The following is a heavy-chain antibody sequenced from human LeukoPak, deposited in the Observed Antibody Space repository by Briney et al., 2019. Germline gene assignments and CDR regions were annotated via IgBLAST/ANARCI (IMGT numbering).Heavy chain of an antibody. CDR3: AHFLRRDSNGYGR. J-gene: IGHJ4*02. CDR1: GFTFSSYS. Sequence: GGSLRLSCAASGFTFSSYSMNWVRQAPGKGLEWVSSISSSSSYIYYADSVKGRFTISRDNAKNSLYLQMNSLRAEDTAVYYCAHFLRRDSNGYGRWGQGTLVTVSS. CDR2: ISSSSSYI. V-gene: IGHV3-21*01. D-gene: IGHD3-22*01.